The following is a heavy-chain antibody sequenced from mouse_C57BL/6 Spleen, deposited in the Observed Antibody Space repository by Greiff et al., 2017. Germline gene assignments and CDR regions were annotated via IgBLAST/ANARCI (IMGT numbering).Heavy chain of an antibody. CDR1: GFTFSSYA. D-gene: IGHD3-2*02. V-gene: IGHV5-9-1*02. CDR2: ISSGGDYI. J-gene: IGHJ2*01. CDR3: TRDPDSSGYFDY. Sequence: EVMLVESGEGLVKPGGSLKLSCAASGFTFSSYAMSWVHQTPEKRLEWVAYISSGGDYIYYADTVKGRFTISRDNARNTLYLQMSSLKSEDTAMYYCTRDPDSSGYFDYWGQGTTLTVSS.